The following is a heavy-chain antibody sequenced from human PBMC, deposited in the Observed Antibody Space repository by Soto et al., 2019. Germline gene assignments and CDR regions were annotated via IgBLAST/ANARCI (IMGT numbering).Heavy chain of an antibody. Sequence: SETLSLTCTVSGVSISSSSYYWGWIRQPPGKGLEWIGSIYYSGSTYYNPSLKSRVTISVDTSKNQFSLKLSSVTAADTAVYYCARIGIAARYYYYYGMAVRGHGTPVPVS. V-gene: IGHV4-39*01. CDR1: GVSISSSSYY. J-gene: IGHJ6*02. CDR2: IYYSGST. CDR3: ARIGIAARYYYYYGMAV. D-gene: IGHD6-6*01.